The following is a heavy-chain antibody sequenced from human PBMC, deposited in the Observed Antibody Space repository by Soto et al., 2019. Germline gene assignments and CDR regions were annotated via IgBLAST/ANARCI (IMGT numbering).Heavy chain of an antibody. CDR2: IYYSGNT. J-gene: IGHJ4*02. D-gene: IGHD2-15*01. V-gene: IGHV4-31*03. CDR1: GGSISSGAYY. Sequence: QVQLQESGPGLVKPSQTLSLTCTVSGGSISSGAYYWTWIRQHPGKGLEWIGYIYYSGNTNYNPSLKCRIAIAVDMSKSQFSLKLTSVIAADTAVYYCARAGYCGGGSCLDYWGQGILVTVSS. CDR3: ARAGYCGGGSCLDY.